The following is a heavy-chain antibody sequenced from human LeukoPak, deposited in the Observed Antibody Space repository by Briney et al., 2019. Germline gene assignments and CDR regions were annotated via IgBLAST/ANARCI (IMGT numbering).Heavy chain of an antibody. CDR1: GFIFNNYA. V-gene: IGHV3-9*01. CDR2: ISWNSGTI. Sequence: GGSLRLSCAGSGFIFNNYAMHWVRQPPGKGLEWVSGISWNSGTIDYADSVRGRFTISRDNAKNSLYLQMDSLRVEDTAFYYCAKDNRRHYTSGPNPDPLHWGQGALVTVSS. J-gene: IGHJ4*02. CDR3: AKDNRRHYTSGPNPDPLH. D-gene: IGHD6-19*01.